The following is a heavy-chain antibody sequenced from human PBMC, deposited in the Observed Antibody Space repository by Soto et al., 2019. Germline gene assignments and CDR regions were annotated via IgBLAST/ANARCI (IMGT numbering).Heavy chain of an antibody. CDR1: GYSFTDYG. Sequence: QVQLEQSGPEVKKPGASVKVSCKASGYSFTDYGVTWVRQATGQGLEWMGWISGKDGATNYAQELPGRVTMTTDISTKTVYMEMRSLKSDDTAVYYCASAKRITGDFDSWGQGTLVAVSS. CDR3: ASAKRITGDFDS. D-gene: IGHD3-3*01. V-gene: IGHV1-18*01. CDR2: ISGKDGAT. J-gene: IGHJ4*02.